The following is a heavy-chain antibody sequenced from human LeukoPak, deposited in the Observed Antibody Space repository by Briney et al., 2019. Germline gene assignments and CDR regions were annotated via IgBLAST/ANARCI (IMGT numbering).Heavy chain of an antibody. D-gene: IGHD4-17*01. CDR1: GFTFSSYC. V-gene: IGHV3-7*03. J-gene: IGHJ4*02. Sequence: GGSLRLSCAASGFTFSSYCMSWVRQAPGKGLEWVTNINKDESEKYYVDSVKGRFTISRDNAKNSLYLQMNSLRAEDTAVYYCARCRTTVTAMPGYWGQGTLVTVSS. CDR3: ARCRTTVTAMPGY. CDR2: INKDESEK.